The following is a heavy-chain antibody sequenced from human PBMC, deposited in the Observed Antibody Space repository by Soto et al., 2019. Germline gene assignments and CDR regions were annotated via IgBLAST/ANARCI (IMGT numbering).Heavy chain of an antibody. CDR2: IWYDGSNK. J-gene: IGHJ3*02. D-gene: IGHD1-7*01. Sequence: GGSLRLSCAASGFTFSSYGMHWVRQAPGKGLEWVAVIWYDGSNKYYADSVKGRFTISRDNSKNTLYLQMNSLRAEDTAVYYCARDSLGLELDAFDIWGQGTMVTVSS. CDR3: ARDSLGLELDAFDI. V-gene: IGHV3-33*01. CDR1: GFTFSSYG.